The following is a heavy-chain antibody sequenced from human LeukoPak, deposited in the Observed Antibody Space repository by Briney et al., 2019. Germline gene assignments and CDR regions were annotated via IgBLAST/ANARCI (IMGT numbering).Heavy chain of an antibody. CDR3: ARENSAWAYFDY. D-gene: IGHD6-19*01. Sequence: GGSLRLSCAASGFTFSWYGMHWVRQAPGKGLEWVAVISYDGTDKHYADSVKGRFTISRDNSKNTLYLQMNSLRAEDTAVYYCARENSAWAYFDYWGQGTLVTVSS. CDR2: ISYDGTDK. CDR1: GFTFSWYG. V-gene: IGHV3-30*03. J-gene: IGHJ4*02.